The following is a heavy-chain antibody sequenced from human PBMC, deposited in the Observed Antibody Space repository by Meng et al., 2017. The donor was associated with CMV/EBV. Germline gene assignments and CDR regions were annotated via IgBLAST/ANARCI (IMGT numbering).Heavy chain of an antibody. CDR3: AIEKGVAGKDYYYGMDV. D-gene: IGHD6-19*01. J-gene: IGHJ6*02. Sequence: ASVKVSCKASGYTFTGYYMHWVRQAPGQGLEWMGWINPNSGGTNYAQKFQDRVTMTRDTSISTAYMELSRLRSDDTAVYYCAIEKGVAGKDYYYGMDVWGQGTTVTVSS. CDR1: GYTFTGYY. CDR2: INPNSGGT. V-gene: IGHV1-2*02.